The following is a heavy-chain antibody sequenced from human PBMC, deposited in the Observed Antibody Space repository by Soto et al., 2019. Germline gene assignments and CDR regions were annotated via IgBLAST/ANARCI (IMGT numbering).Heavy chain of an antibody. Sequence: EVQLVESGGGLIQPGGSLRLSCAASGFTFSSNDMNCVRQAPGKGLEWVSLIYSGGSTYYADSVKGRFTISRDNSKNTLYLQMSSLRAEDTAVYYCATRPLLPGDPWGQGTMVTVSS. CDR2: IYSGGST. V-gene: IGHV3-53*01. CDR1: GFTFSSND. J-gene: IGHJ3*01. D-gene: IGHD3-22*01. CDR3: ATRPLLPGDP.